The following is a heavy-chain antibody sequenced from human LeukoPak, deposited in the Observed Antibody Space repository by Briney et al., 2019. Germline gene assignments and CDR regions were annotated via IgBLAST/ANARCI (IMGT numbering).Heavy chain of an antibody. CDR3: ARDSRVSSGWYGLLDY. Sequence: PGGSLSLSWAPSGFTVSSNYTSWVRQAPGKGLEWVSVIYSGGSTYYADSVKGRFTISRDNPKHTLYLQMNSLRAEDTAVCYCARDSRVSSGWYGLLDYWGQGTLVTVSS. CDR1: GFTVSSNY. V-gene: IGHV3-66*01. CDR2: IYSGGST. D-gene: IGHD6-19*01. J-gene: IGHJ4*02.